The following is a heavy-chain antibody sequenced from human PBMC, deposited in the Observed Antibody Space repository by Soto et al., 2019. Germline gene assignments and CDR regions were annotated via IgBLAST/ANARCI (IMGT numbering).Heavy chain of an antibody. Sequence: QEHLVESGGGVVQPGKSLRLSCTASGFSLASFVVHWVRQAPGKGLEWVSLISFDGSRKEYIDSVKGRFTISRDNFKNAIYMDIDDLRPEDTAVYSCARGRRLTMTGREFYYRWDVWGQGTTVTVSS. J-gene: IGHJ6*02. CDR3: ARGRRLTMTGREFYYRWDV. CDR1: GFSLASFV. V-gene: IGHV3-30-3*01. CDR2: ISFDGSRK. D-gene: IGHD3-10*01.